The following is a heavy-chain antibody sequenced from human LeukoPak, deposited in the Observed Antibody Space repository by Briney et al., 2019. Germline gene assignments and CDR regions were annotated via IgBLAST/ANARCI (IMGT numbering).Heavy chain of an antibody. CDR2: VNLQGST. D-gene: IGHD1-26*01. Sequence: SETLSLTCGVSGGSINSTNYWTWVRQPPGKGLEWIGEVNLQGSTNYNPSLMGRVAISVDMSENHIALQLTSVTAADTAVYYCAREGGPYRPLDYSGQGTLVTVSS. V-gene: IGHV4-4*02. CDR1: GGSINSTNY. J-gene: IGHJ4*02. CDR3: AREGGPYRPLDY.